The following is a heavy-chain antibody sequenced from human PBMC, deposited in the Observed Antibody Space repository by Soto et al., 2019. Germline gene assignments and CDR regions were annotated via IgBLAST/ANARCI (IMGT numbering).Heavy chain of an antibody. V-gene: IGHV1-69*01. CDR1: GGTFSSYA. D-gene: IGHD2-21*01. J-gene: IGHJ5*02. Sequence: QVQLVQSGAEVKKPGSSVKVSCKASGGTFSSYAISWVRQAPGQGLEWMGGIIPIFGTANYAQKFQGRVTITADEATSTAYRGLGSLRSGHPPVFSCGRGMVVVPAPPSNWFAPGARGPLVTVPS. CDR3: GRGMVVVPAPPSNWFAP. CDR2: IIPIFGTA.